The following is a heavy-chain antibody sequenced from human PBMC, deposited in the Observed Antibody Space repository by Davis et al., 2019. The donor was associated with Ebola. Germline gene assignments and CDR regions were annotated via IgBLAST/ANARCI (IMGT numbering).Heavy chain of an antibody. V-gene: IGHV3-74*01. D-gene: IGHD2-2*01. Sequence: HTGGSLRLSCVVSGLSVSDNYISWVRRAPGKGLEWVARIKNDGSTTRYADSVKGRFTISRDNTKNTLYLQMNSLRGEDTAVYFCVRDTSHQLPHWLYYFYGMDVWGQGTTVTVS. CDR2: IKNDGSTT. CDR1: GLSVSDNY. CDR3: VRDTSHQLPHWLYYFYGMDV. J-gene: IGHJ6*02.